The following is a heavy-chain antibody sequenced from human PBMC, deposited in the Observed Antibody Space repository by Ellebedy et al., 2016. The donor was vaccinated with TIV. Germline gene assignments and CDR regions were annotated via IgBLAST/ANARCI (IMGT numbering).Heavy chain of an antibody. CDR3: AKAPTAIFAHFYYYYYYMDV. CDR1: GFTFSSYA. J-gene: IGHJ6*03. Sequence: GGSLRLXXAASGFTFSSYAMSWVRQAPGRRLEWVSAISGSGGSTPYVDSVRGRFTISRDNSKNTLYLQMTSLRAEDTAVYYCAKAPTAIFAHFYYYYYYMDVWGKGTTVTVSS. CDR2: ISGSGGST. V-gene: IGHV3-23*01. D-gene: IGHD2-21*02.